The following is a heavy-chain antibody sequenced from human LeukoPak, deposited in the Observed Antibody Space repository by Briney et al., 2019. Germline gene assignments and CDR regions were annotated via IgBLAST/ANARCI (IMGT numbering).Heavy chain of an antibody. J-gene: IGHJ5*02. CDR3: ARNSPKAIVVVVAATRRVRSWFDP. CDR2: INHSGST. V-gene: IGHV4-34*01. D-gene: IGHD2-15*01. CDR1: GGSISGYY. Sequence: SETLSLTCSVSGGSISGYYWSWIRQPPGKGLEWIGEINHSGSTNYNPSLKSRVTISVDTSKNQFSLKLSSVTAADTAVYYCARNSPKAIVVVVAATRRVRSWFDPWGQGPLVTVSS.